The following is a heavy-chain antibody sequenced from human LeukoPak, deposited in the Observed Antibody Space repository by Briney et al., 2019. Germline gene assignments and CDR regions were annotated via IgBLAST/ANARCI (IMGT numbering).Heavy chain of an antibody. D-gene: IGHD3-22*01. J-gene: IGHJ1*01. Sequence: GASVKVSCKASGYTFTSYGISWVRQAPGQGLQWMGWINPNSGSTNYAQKFQGRVTMTRDTSISTAYMELNRLRSDDTAVYYCARGSYDSSDFEYFHHWGQGTLVTVSS. CDR3: ARGSYDSSDFEYFHH. CDR1: GYTFTSYG. CDR2: INPNSGST. V-gene: IGHV1-2*02.